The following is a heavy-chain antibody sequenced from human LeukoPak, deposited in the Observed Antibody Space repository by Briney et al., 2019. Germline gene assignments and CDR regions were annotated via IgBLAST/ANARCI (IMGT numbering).Heavy chain of an antibody. CDR1: GYTFTSYG. J-gene: IGHJ4*02. CDR3: ASHDSSGYSGY. V-gene: IGHV1-18*01. D-gene: IGHD3-22*01. Sequence: ASVKVSCKASGYTFTSYGISWVRQAPGQGLEWMGWISAYNGNTNYAQKFQGRVTITADESTSTAYMELSSLRSEDTAVYYCASHDSSGYSGYWGQGTLVTVSS. CDR2: ISAYNGNT.